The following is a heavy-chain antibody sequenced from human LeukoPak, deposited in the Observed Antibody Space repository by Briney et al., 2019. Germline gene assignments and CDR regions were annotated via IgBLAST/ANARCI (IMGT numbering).Heavy chain of an antibody. CDR3: ARDLHYGGNSGPGGDY. J-gene: IGHJ4*02. Sequence: PGGSLRLSCAASGFTFSSYAMSWVRQAPGKGLEWVAFIRYDGSNKYYADSVKGRFAISRDNSKNTLYLQMNSLRAEDTAVYYCARDLHYGGNSGPGGDYWGQGTLVTVSS. CDR2: IRYDGSNK. D-gene: IGHD4-23*01. V-gene: IGHV3-30*02. CDR1: GFTFSSYA.